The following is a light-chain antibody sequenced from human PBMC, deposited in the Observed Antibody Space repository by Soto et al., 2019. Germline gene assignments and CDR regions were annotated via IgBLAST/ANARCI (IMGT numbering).Light chain of an antibody. CDR3: QQRSNWLLT. CDR2: DAS. CDR1: QSVSSY. Sequence: DIVLTQSPATLSLSPGERATLSCMASQSVSSYLAWYQQKPGQAPRLLIYDASNRATGIPARFSGSGSGTDCTLTISSLEPEDVAVYYCQQRSNWLLTFGGGTKVDIK. J-gene: IGKJ4*01. V-gene: IGKV3-11*01.